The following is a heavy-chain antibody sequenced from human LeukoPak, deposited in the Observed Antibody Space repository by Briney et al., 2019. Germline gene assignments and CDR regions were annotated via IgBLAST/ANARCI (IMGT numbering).Heavy chain of an antibody. V-gene: IGHV3-64*01. CDR3: ASLIVGASCGMDV. CDR1: GFTFSSYA. J-gene: IGHJ6*02. Sequence: GGSLRLSCAASGFTFSSYAMHWVRQAPGKGLEYVSAISSNGGSTYYANSVKGRFTISRDNSKNTLYLQMGSLRAEDMAVYYCASLIVGASCGMDVWGQGTTVTVSS. CDR2: ISSNGGST. D-gene: IGHD1-26*01.